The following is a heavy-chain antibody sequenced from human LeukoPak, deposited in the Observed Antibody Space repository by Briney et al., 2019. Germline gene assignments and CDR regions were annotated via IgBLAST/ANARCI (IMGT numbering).Heavy chain of an antibody. CDR3: ARDLLNEGNHLDY. Sequence: PSETLSLTCTVSGDSVSSGSHHWSWIRQAPGKGLEWIGHNGNTEYNPSLKSRVTISIDTSKNQFSLKLSSVTAADTAVYYCARDLLNEGNHLDYWGQGTLVTVSS. D-gene: IGHD4-23*01. CDR2: NGNT. V-gene: IGHV4-61*01. J-gene: IGHJ4*02. CDR1: GDSVSSGSHH.